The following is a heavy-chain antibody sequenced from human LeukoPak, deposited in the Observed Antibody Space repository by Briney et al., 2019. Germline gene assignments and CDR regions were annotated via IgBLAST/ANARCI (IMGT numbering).Heavy chain of an antibody. V-gene: IGHV3-30*04. CDR3: ARDSAAARTRPVLDY. D-gene: IGHD2-2*01. CDR2: ISYDGSNK. CDR1: GFTFSSYA. J-gene: IGHJ4*02. Sequence: GRSLRLSCAASGFTFSSYAMHWVRQAPGKGLEWVAVISYDGSNKYYADSVKGRFTISRDNSKNTLYLQTNSLRAEDTAVYYCARDSAAARTRPVLDYWGQGTLVTVSS.